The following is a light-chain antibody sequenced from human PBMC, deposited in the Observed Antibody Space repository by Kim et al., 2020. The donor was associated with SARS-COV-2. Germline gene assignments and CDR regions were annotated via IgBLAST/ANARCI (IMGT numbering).Light chain of an antibody. CDR1: QDISNY. V-gene: IGKV1-27*01. Sequence: SASVGDRVTITCRASQDISNYLAWYQQKPGKVPKLLIYATSTLPSGVPSRFSGSGSGTDFTLTITSLQPEDVATYYCQKYNSAPHTFGQGTKLEI. CDR3: QKYNSAPHT. J-gene: IGKJ2*01. CDR2: ATS.